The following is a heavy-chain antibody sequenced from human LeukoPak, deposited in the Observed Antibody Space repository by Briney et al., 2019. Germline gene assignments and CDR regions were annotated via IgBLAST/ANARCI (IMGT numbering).Heavy chain of an antibody. Sequence: SETLSLTCTVSGGSISSSSYYWGWIRQPPGTGLEWIGSIYYSGSTYYNPSLKSRVTISVDTSKNQFSLKLSSVTAADTAVYYCASRSALIAVAGRRTYYFDYWGQGTLVTVSS. D-gene: IGHD6-19*01. CDR3: ASRSALIAVAGRRTYYFDY. CDR2: IYYSGST. CDR1: GGSISSSSYY. V-gene: IGHV4-39*01. J-gene: IGHJ4*02.